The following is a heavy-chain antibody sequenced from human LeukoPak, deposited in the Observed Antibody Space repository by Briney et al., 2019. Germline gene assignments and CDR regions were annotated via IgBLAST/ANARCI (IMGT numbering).Heavy chain of an antibody. J-gene: IGHJ3*02. CDR3: ARSVGELGNAFDI. V-gene: IGHV3-23*01. D-gene: IGHD3-10*01. CDR2: ISGSGGTT. Sequence: PGGSLRLSCAVSGFTFSNYAMSWVRQAPGKGLEWVSVISGSGGTTYYAKSVEGRFTISRDNSKNTLYLQMDSLRAEDTAVYYCARSVGELGNAFDIWGQGTMVTVSS. CDR1: GFTFSNYA.